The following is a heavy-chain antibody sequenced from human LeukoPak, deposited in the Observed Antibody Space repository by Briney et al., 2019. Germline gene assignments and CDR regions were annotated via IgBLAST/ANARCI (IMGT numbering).Heavy chain of an antibody. CDR1: GFTFSSYA. Sequence: GGSLRLSCSASGFTFSSYAMHWVRQAPGKGLEYVSAIRSNGGSTYYADSVKGRFTISRDNSKNTLYLQMSTLRAEDTAVYYCVKFVPQNYWGQGTLVTVSS. CDR2: IRSNGGST. V-gene: IGHV3-64D*09. D-gene: IGHD3-16*02. J-gene: IGHJ4*02. CDR3: VKFVPQNY.